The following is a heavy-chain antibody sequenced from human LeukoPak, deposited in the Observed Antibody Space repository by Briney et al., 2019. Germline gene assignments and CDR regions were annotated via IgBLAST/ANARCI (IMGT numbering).Heavy chain of an antibody. CDR2: IYYSGST. D-gene: IGHD6-13*01. V-gene: IGHV4-59*01. Sequence: SETLSLTCTVSGGSISSYYWSWIRQPPGKGLEWIGYIYYSGSTNYNPSLKSRVTISVDTSKNQFSLKLSSVAAADTAVYYCARVMYSSPFDYWGQGTLVTVSS. CDR3: ARVMYSSPFDY. CDR1: GGSISSYY. J-gene: IGHJ4*02.